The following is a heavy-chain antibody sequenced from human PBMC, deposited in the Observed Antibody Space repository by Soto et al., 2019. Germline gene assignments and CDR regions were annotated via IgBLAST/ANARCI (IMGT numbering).Heavy chain of an antibody. CDR3: ARDLRGYSRYDYLDY. V-gene: IGHV4-31*03. J-gene: IGHJ4*02. CDR1: GGSISSGGYY. CDR2: SYYTGSS. Sequence: KSSETLSLTCTVSGGSISSGGYYWSWIRQHPGKCLEWVGYSYYTGSSYYNPSLKSRVTISVDASKNQLSLRLASVTAADTAVYYCARDLRGYSRYDYLDYWGQGSTVTVSS. D-gene: IGHD5-12*01.